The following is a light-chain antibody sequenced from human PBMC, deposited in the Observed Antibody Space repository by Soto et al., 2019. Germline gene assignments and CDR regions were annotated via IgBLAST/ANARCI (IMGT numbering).Light chain of an antibody. CDR3: QQRSNWPLT. Sequence: EIVLTQSPATLSLSPGERVTLSCRASQSVSSYLAWYQQKPGQAPRLLIYDASNMATGIPARFSGSGSGTDFTLTISSLEPEDFAVYYFQQRSNWPLTFGGGTKVEIK. V-gene: IGKV3-11*01. CDR2: DAS. CDR1: QSVSSY. J-gene: IGKJ4*01.